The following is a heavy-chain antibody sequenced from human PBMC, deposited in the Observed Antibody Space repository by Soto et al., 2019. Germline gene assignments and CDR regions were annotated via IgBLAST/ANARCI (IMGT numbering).Heavy chain of an antibody. CDR2: ISAYNGNT. Sequence: QVQLVQSGAEVKKPGASVKVSCKASGYTFTSYGISWVRQAPGQGLEWMGWISAYNGNTNYAQKLQGRVTMTTDTSTSTAYMELRSLRSDDTAVYYCARNYCSGDCYSENNWFDPWGQGTLVTVSS. D-gene: IGHD2-21*02. J-gene: IGHJ5*02. CDR3: ARNYCSGDCYSENNWFDP. CDR1: GYTFTSYG. V-gene: IGHV1-18*01.